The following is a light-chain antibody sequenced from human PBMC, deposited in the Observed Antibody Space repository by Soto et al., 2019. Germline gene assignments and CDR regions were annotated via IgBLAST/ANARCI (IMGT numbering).Light chain of an antibody. CDR2: RAS. CDR1: RGISTY. Sequence: TQMTQSPSLLSASVGDKVTITCRASRGISTYLAWYQQRPGKVPKLLISRASSLESGVPSRFSGSGSGTDFTLTISSLQPEDVATYYCQNYNTAPYTFGQGTKLEIK. CDR3: QNYNTAPYT. V-gene: IGKV1-27*01. J-gene: IGKJ2*01.